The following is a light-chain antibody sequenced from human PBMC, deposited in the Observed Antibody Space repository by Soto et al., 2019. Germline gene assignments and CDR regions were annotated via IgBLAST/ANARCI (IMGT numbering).Light chain of an antibody. Sequence: QSVLTQPASVSGSPGQSITISCTGTSSDVGSYNVVSWYQHHPGKVPKLIIFDVNNRPSGISNRFSGSKSDNTASLTISGLQAEDEADYYCTSYTNSGTYILGTGTKLTVL. CDR3: TSYTNSGTYI. V-gene: IGLV2-14*03. J-gene: IGLJ1*01. CDR2: DVN. CDR1: SSDVGSYNV.